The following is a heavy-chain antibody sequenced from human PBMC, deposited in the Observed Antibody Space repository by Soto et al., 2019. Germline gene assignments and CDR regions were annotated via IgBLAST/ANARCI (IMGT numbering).Heavy chain of an antibody. V-gene: IGHV3-21*01. Sequence: EVQLLESGGGLVKPGGSLRLSCAASGFTFSSYSMNWVRQAPGKGLEWVASISSSGSYIYYVDSVKGRFTISRDNAKKSLYLQMNGLRAEDTAMYYCARDPTGSGRYRWFDPWGQGTLVTVSS. CDR3: ARDPTGSGRYRWFDP. CDR1: GFTFSSYS. CDR2: ISSSGSYI. J-gene: IGHJ5*02. D-gene: IGHD6-19*01.